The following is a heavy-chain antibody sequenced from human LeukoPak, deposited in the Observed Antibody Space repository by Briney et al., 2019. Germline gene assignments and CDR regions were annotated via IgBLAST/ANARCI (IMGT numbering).Heavy chain of an antibody. CDR1: GFTFSSYA. CDR3: AKNIYPTTVVTYLDY. J-gene: IGHJ4*02. CDR2: ISGSGGST. Sequence: GGSLRLSCAASGFTFSSYAMSWVRQAPGKGQEWVSVISGSGGSTYYADSVKGRFTISRDNSKNTLYLQMNSLRAEDTAVYYCAKNIYPTTVVTYLDYWGQGTLVTVSS. D-gene: IGHD4-23*01. V-gene: IGHV3-23*01.